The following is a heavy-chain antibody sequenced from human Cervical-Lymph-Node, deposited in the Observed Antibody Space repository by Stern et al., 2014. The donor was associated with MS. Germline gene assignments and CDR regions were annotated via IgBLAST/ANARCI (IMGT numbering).Heavy chain of an antibody. J-gene: IGHJ2*01. CDR2: FYPGDSDT. CDR3: ARATEGSYYDSSGFYSWYFDL. D-gene: IGHD3-22*01. Sequence: VQLVESGAEVKKPGESLTISCQGSGYTFTTYWIVWVRQVPGKGLEWMGIFYPGDSDTRYSLSFPGQATISADNSISTAYLHLSSLKASDTAMYYCARATEGSYYDSSGFYSWYFDLWGRGTLVTVSS. V-gene: IGHV5-51*03. CDR1: GYTFTTYW.